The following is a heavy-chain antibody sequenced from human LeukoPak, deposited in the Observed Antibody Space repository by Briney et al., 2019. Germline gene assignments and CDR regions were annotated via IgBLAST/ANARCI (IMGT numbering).Heavy chain of an antibody. CDR3: IRVPRWDGNGDYRGY. V-gene: IGHV3-73*01. CDR1: GLTFSGSA. J-gene: IGHJ4*02. D-gene: IGHD4-17*01. Sequence: GGSLRLSCAASGLTFSGSAMHWVRQASGKGLEWVGRIRSKANNYATAYAASVKGRFTISRDDSKNTAYLQMNSLKTEDTAVYYCIRVPRWDGNGDYRGYWGQGTLVTVSS. CDR2: IRSKANNYAT.